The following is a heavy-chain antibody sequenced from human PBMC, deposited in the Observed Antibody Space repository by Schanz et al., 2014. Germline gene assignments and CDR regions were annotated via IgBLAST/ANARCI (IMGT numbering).Heavy chain of an antibody. CDR2: ISTSGTYM. Sequence: EVQLMESGGGLVKPGGSLRLSCVASGFAFSSFAMTWVRQAPGRGLEWVSSISTSGTYMYIADSLKGRLTISRDDAKKSMYLQMNNLRAEDTAVYYCVRVSFADPRLYRGMDRDIDYWGQGALVTVSS. D-gene: IGHD5-18*01. CDR1: GFAFSSFA. J-gene: IGHJ4*02. V-gene: IGHV3-21*01. CDR3: VRVSFADPRLYRGMDRDIDY.